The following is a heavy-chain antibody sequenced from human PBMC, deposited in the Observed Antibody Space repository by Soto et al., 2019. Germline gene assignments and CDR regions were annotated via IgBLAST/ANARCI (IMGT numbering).Heavy chain of an antibody. J-gene: IGHJ4*02. V-gene: IGHV4-31*02. CDR3: ARDLRGYSRYDYLDY. CDR2: SYYTGSS. CDR1: GGSISSGGYY. Sequence: SETLSLTCTVSGGSISSGGYYWSWIRQHPGKGLEWVGYSYYTGSSYYNPSLKSRVTISVDASKNQHSLRLASVTAADTAVYYCARDLRGYSRYDYLDYWGQGIPVTVSS. D-gene: IGHD5-12*01.